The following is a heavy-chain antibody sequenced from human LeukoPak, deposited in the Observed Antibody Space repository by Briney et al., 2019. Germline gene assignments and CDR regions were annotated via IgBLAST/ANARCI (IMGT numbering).Heavy chain of an antibody. CDR1: GFTFSGYS. CDR2: ISSGSRTI. J-gene: IGHJ4*02. D-gene: IGHD7-27*01. CDR3: TRESITGDRDFDY. V-gene: IGHV3-48*01. Sequence: QPGGSLGLSCAASGFTFSGYSMNWVRQAPGKGLEWLSYISSGSRTIYYADSVKSRFTISRDNGRNSLFLLVNSLRADDTAVYYCTRESITGDRDFDYWGQGTLITVSS.